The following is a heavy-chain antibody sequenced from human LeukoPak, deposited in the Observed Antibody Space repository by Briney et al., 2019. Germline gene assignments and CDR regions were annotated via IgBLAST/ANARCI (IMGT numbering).Heavy chain of an antibody. D-gene: IGHD3-10*01. CDR2: ISASGGST. CDR3: AKVMKGSERLTMVRGVIIKTAGLYYMDV. Sequence: GGSLRLSCAASGFTLSSYAMSWVRQAPGKGLEWVSSISASGGSTNYADSVKGWFTISRDNSKNTVYLQMNSLRAEDTAVYYCAKVMKGSERLTMVRGVIIKTAGLYYMDVWGKGTTVTVSS. J-gene: IGHJ6*03. V-gene: IGHV3-23*01. CDR1: GFTLSSYA.